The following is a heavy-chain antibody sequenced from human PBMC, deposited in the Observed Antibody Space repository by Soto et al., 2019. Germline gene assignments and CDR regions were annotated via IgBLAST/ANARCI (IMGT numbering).Heavy chain of an antibody. J-gene: IGHJ3*02. CDR3: ARDPPYCSSTSCAGDAFDI. CDR2: ISSSGSTI. CDR1: GFTFSSYE. D-gene: IGHD2-2*01. V-gene: IGHV3-48*03. Sequence: ILSCAASGFTFSSYEMNWVRQAPGKGLEWVSYISSSGSTIYYADSVKGRFTISRDNAKNSLYLQMNSLRAEDTAVYYCARDPPYCSSTSCAGDAFDIWGQGTMVTVSS.